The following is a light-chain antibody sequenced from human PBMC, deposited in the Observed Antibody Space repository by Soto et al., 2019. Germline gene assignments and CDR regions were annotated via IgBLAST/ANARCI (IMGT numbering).Light chain of an antibody. J-gene: IGKJ4*01. V-gene: IGKV1-39*01. CDR3: QQSYSTPLT. Sequence: DNHMTQSPSYVSASVRDKVTITCRASQSISSNLTWYQQKPGKAPKLLIDAASSLQSGVPSRCSGGGSGTDFTLTISSLQPEDVATYSCQQSYSTPLTFGGGTKVDIK. CDR1: QSISSN. CDR2: AAS.